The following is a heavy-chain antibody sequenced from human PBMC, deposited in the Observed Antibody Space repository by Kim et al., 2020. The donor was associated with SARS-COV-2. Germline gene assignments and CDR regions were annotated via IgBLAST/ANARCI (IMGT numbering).Heavy chain of an antibody. Sequence: SQTLSLTCTVSGGSTSSYYWSWLRQPPGKGLEWIGYIYYSGSTNYNPSLKSRVTISVDTSKNQFSLKLSSVTAADTAVYYCARRSGATNYYYYYYYMDVWGKGTTVTVSS. V-gene: IGHV4-59*08. D-gene: IGHD1-26*01. CDR1: GGSTSSYY. J-gene: IGHJ6*03. CDR3: ARRSGATNYYYYYYYMDV. CDR2: IYYSGST.